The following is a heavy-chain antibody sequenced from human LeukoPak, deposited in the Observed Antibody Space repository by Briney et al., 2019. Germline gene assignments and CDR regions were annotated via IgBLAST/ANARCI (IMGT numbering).Heavy chain of an antibody. CDR3: AGDMTTVNNWFDP. V-gene: IGHV4-39*02. D-gene: IGHD4-17*01. J-gene: IGHJ5*02. Sequence: SETLSLTCTVSGGSISSSSYYWGWIRQPPGKGLEWIGSIYYSGSTYYNPSLKSRVTISVDTSKNQFSLKLSSVTAADTAVYYCAGDMTTVNNWFDPWGQGTLVTVSS. CDR1: GGSISSSSYY. CDR2: IYYSGST.